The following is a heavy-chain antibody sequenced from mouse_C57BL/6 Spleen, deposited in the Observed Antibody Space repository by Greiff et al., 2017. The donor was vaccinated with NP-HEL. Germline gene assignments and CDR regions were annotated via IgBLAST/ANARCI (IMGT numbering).Heavy chain of an antibody. CDR2: ISSGSSTI. J-gene: IGHJ1*03. CDR3: ARSGITTVVYWYFDV. V-gene: IGHV5-17*01. D-gene: IGHD1-1*01. CDR1: GFTFSDYG. Sequence: EVQGVESGGGLVKPGGSLKLSCAASGFTFSDYGMHWVRQAPEKGLEWVAYISSGSSTIYYADTVKGRFTISRDNAKNTLFLQMTSLRSEDTAMYYCARSGITTVVYWYFDVWGTGTTVTVSS.